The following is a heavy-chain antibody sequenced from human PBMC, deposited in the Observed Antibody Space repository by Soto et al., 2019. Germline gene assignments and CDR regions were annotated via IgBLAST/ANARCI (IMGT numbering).Heavy chain of an antibody. J-gene: IGHJ4*02. D-gene: IGHD5-12*01. Sequence: QVQLVQSGAEVRQPASSVKVSCKTSGATFSSYAITWVRQAPGQGLEWMGGIVPTVDTSTYAQKFQGRVTIPAETSTNTVYMGLSCLRSDDTAVYYCVRVVAIPGYPDNWGQGTLVTVSS. CDR2: IVPTVDTS. V-gene: IGHV1-69*14. CDR3: VRVVAIPGYPDN. CDR1: GATFSSYA.